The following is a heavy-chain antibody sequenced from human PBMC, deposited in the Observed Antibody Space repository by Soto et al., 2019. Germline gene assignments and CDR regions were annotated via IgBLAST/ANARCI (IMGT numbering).Heavy chain of an antibody. CDR1: GGSISSGGYY. CDR3: ARGEYGSGRIDP. J-gene: IGHJ5*02. Sequence: QVELQESGPGLVKPSQTLSLTCTVSGGSISSGGYYWSWIRQHPGKGLEWIGYIYYSGSTYYNPSLKSRVTISVDTSKNQFSLKLSSVTAADTAVYYCARGEYGSGRIDPWGQGTLVTVSS. V-gene: IGHV4-31*03. D-gene: IGHD3-10*01. CDR2: IYYSGST.